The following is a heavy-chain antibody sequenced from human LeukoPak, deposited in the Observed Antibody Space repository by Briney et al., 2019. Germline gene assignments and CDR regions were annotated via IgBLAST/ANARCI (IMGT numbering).Heavy chain of an antibody. CDR2: INPSGGNT. D-gene: IGHD3-10*01. Sequence: ASVKVSCKASGYTFTSYYMHWVRQAPGQGLEWMGIINPSGGNTRYAQKFQGRVTMTRDTSTSTVYMDLSILRSEDTAVYYCARASGSNNFYFDYWGQGTLVTVFS. J-gene: IGHJ4*02. CDR3: ARASGSNNFYFDY. CDR1: GYTFTSYY. V-gene: IGHV1-46*01.